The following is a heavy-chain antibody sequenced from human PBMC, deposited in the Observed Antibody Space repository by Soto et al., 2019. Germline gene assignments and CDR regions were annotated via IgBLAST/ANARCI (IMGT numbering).Heavy chain of an antibody. D-gene: IGHD2-15*01. J-gene: IGHJ5*02. CDR3: ARVVIAANNWFDP. CDR2: IYYSGST. Sequence: SETLSLTCTVSGGSVGSSTYYWSWIRQPPGKGLEWIGYIYYSGSTNYNPSLKRRVTISVDTSKNQFSLKLSSVTAADTAVYYCARVVIAANNWFDPWGQGTLVTVSS. V-gene: IGHV4-61*01. CDR1: GGSVGSSTYY.